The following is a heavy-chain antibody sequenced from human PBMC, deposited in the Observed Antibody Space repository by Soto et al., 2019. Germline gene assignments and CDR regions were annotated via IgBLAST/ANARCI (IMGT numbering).Heavy chain of an antibody. CDR3: ASARLYYYDSSGYRNSLGGGYFDY. V-gene: IGHV4-39*01. CDR1: GGSISSSSYY. J-gene: IGHJ4*02. Sequence: PSETLSLTCTVSGGSISSSSYYWGWIRQPPGKGLEWIGSIYYSGSTYYNPSLKSRVTISVDTSKNQFSLKLSSVTAADTAVYYCASARLYYYDSSGYRNSLGGGYFDYWGQGTLVTVSS. CDR2: IYYSGST. D-gene: IGHD3-22*01.